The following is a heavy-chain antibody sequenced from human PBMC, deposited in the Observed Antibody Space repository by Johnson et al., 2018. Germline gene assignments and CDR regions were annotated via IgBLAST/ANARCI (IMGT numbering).Heavy chain of an antibody. D-gene: IGHD3-10*01. V-gene: IGHV4-59*01. CDR1: GGSISSYY. J-gene: IGHJ6*03. Sequence: QVQLQESGPGLVKPSETLSLTCTVSGGSISSYYWSWIRQPPGKGLEWIGYIYYSGSTNYNPSLKSRVTISVDTSKNQFSLKLSSVTAADTAVYYCARATVFGLDYMDVWGKGTTVTVSS. CDR3: ARATVFGLDYMDV. CDR2: IYYSGST.